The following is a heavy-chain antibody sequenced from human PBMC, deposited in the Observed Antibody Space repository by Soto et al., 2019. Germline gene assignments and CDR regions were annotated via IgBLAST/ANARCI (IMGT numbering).Heavy chain of an antibody. CDR1: GGSISSYY. V-gene: IGHV4-59*01. Sequence: PSETLSLTCTVSGGSISSYYWSWIRQPPGKGLEWIGYIYYSGSTNYNPSLKSRVTISVDTSKNQFSLKLSSVTAADTAVYYCAREGGYCSSTSCPRGYNWYDPWGQGTLVTVSS. D-gene: IGHD2-2*03. CDR3: AREGGYCSSTSCPRGYNWYDP. CDR2: IYYSGST. J-gene: IGHJ5*02.